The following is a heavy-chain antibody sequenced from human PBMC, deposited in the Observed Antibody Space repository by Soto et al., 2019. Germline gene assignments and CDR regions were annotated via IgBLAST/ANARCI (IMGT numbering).Heavy chain of an antibody. CDR3: AKDLRGYCSGGSCPCPRAYGMDV. CDR2: ISGSGGST. CDR1: GFTFSSYA. V-gene: IGHV3-23*01. D-gene: IGHD2-15*01. J-gene: IGHJ6*02. Sequence: VGSLRLACAASGFTFSSYAMSWVRQAPGKGLEWVSAISGSGGSTYYADSVKGRFTISRDNSKNTLYLQMNSLRAEETAVYYCAKDLRGYCSGGSCPCPRAYGMDVWGQGTTVTVYS.